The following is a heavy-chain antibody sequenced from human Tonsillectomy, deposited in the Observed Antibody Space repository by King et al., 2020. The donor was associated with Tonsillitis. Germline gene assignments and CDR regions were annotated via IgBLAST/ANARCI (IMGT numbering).Heavy chain of an antibody. CDR2: INPSDSYS. V-gene: IGHV5-10-1*03. CDR1: GDSFIYYW. Sequence: QLVQSGTEVKKPGESLRISCKTSGDSFIYYWITCVRQMPGEGLEWLARINPSDSYSTYYPSFLGPVTVSVEKSISTAYLQWTSLRASDTATYYCAREGFGEHFDQWGQGTLVTVSS. J-gene: IGHJ4*02. D-gene: IGHD3-10*01. CDR3: AREGFGEHFDQ.